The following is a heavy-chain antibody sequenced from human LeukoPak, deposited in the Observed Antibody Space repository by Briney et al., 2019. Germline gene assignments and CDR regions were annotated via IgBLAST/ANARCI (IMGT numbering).Heavy chain of an antibody. J-gene: IGHJ4*02. D-gene: IGHD2-21*01. CDR3: ARLIIPYYFDC. CDR2: INHSGST. Sequence: SETLSLTCAVYGGSFSGYYWSWIRQPPGKGLEWIGEINHSGSTNYNPSLKSRVTISVDTSKNQFSLKLSSVTAADTAVYYCARLIIPYYFDCWGQGTLVTVSS. V-gene: IGHV4-34*01. CDR1: GGSFSGYY.